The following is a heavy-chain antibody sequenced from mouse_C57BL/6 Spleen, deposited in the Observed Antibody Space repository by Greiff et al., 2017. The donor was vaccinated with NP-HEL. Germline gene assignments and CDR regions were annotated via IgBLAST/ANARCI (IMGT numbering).Heavy chain of an antibody. J-gene: IGHJ4*01. CDR3: ARDGGGDY. V-gene: IGHV5-4*01. Sequence: EVKLVESGGGLVKPGGSLKLSCAASGFTFSSYAMSWVRQTPEKRLEWVATISDGGSYTYYPDNVTGRFTISRDNAKNNLYLQMSHLKSEDTAMYYCARDGGGDYWGQGTSVTVSS. CDR2: ISDGGSYT. CDR1: GFTFSSYA.